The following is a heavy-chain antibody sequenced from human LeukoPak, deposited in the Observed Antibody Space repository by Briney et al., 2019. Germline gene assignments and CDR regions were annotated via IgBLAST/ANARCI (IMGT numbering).Heavy chain of an antibody. CDR2: IYSGGNT. J-gene: IGHJ4*02. D-gene: IGHD6-13*01. Sequence: GGSLRLSCAASGFTVSSNYMNWVRQAPGKGLEWISVIYSGGNTYYADSVKGRFTISRDNSKNTLYLQMNSLRAEDTAVYYCARAQPLGGPLGPFDYWGQGTLVTVSS. CDR3: ARAQPLGGPLGPFDY. V-gene: IGHV3-53*01. CDR1: GFTVSSNY.